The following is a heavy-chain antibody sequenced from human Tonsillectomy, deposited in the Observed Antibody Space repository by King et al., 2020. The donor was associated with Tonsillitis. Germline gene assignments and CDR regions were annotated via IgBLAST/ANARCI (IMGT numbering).Heavy chain of an antibody. D-gene: IGHD3-3*01. CDR3: AREATVFGAFDI. J-gene: IGHJ3*02. CDR2: IWYDGSKK. CDR1: GFTFTSYG. V-gene: IGHV3-33*01. Sequence: VQLVESGGDVVQAGRSLRLSCAASGFTFTSYGMVWVRQAPGKGLEWVAFIWYDGSKKYYADSVKGRFTISRDNSKNTLYLQMNNLRAEDTAVYYCAREATVFGAFDIWGQETMVTVSS.